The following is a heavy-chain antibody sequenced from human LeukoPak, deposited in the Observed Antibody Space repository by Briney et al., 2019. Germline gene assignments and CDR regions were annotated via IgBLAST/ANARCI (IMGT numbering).Heavy chain of an antibody. V-gene: IGHV1-2*06. CDR2: INPNSGGT. D-gene: IGHD3-10*01. Sequence: VPSVRVSCKASGYTFTGYYMHLVREAPGQGLECMGRINPNSGGTNYAQKFQGRVTMTRDTSISTAYMELSRLRSDDTAVYYCASPSEGNYGSGSRNWFDPWGQGTLVTVSS. CDR1: GYTFTGYY. J-gene: IGHJ5*02. CDR3: ASPSEGNYGSGSRNWFDP.